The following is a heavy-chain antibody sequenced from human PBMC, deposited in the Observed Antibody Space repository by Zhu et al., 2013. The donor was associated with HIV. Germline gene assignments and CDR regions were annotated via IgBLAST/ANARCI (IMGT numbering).Heavy chain of an antibody. CDR3: VTIFQSRPTTNYYYYGMDV. CDR1: GGTFSSYA. V-gene: IGHV1-69*01. D-gene: IGHD3-3*01. Sequence: QVQLVQSGAEVKKPGSSVKVSCKASGGTFSSYAISWVRQAPGQGLEWMGGIIPIFGTANYAQKFQGRVTITADESTSTAYMELSSLRSEDTAVYYCVTIFQSRPTTNYYYYGMDVWGQGTTVTVSS. J-gene: IGHJ6*02. CDR2: IIPIFGTA.